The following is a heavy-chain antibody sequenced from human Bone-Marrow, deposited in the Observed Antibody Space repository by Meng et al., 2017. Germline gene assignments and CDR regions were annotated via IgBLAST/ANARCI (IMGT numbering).Heavy chain of an antibody. D-gene: IGHD2-15*01. CDR3: AGIGYCSSGSCKRKWFDP. Sequence: SETLSLTCAVYGGSFSGYYWSWIRQPPGKGLEWIGEINHSGSTNYNPSLKSRVTISVDTSKNQFSLKLSSVTAADTAVYYCAGIGYCSSGSCKRKWFDPWGQGTLVTVSS. J-gene: IGHJ5*02. CDR1: GGSFSGYY. V-gene: IGHV4-34*01. CDR2: INHSGST.